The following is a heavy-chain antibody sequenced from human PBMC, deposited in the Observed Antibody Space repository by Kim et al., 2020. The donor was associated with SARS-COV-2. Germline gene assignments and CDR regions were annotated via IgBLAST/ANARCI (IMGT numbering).Heavy chain of an antibody. J-gene: IGHJ4*02. V-gene: IGHV3-7*01. CDR2: IKEDASDE. D-gene: IGHD3-16*01. CDR1: GFTFSTHY. CDR3: AKGWGFDN. Sequence: GGSLRLSCEASGFTFSTHYMSWVRQAPGKGLEWVANIKEDASDESYADTVKGRFTISRDNARNSLYLQMNNLRVEDTAVYYCAKGWGFDNWGQGNLVTVS.